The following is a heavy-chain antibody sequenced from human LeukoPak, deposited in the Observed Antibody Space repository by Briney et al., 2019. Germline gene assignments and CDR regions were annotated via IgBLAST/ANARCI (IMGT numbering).Heavy chain of an antibody. CDR3: ARVFSTSTSSLDY. CDR2: INPNSGVT. CDR1: GYTFTAYS. V-gene: IGHV1-2*02. Sequence: ASVKVSCKASGYTFTAYSLHWVRRAPEQGLEWMGWINPNSGVTNYAQKFQGRVIMTRDTSISTAYMELSRLGSDDTAVYYCARVFSTSTSSLDYWGQGTLVTVSS. J-gene: IGHJ4*02. D-gene: IGHD2-2*01.